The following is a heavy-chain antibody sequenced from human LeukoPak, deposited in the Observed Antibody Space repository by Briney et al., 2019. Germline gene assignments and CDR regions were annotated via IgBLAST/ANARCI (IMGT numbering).Heavy chain of an antibody. J-gene: IGHJ4*02. CDR1: GGSISSGGYY. V-gene: IGHV4-30-2*01. CDR3: ARTWGDLLERAIGFDY. D-gene: IGHD3-3*01. CDR2: IYHSGST. Sequence: SETLSLTCTVSGGSISSGGYYWSWIRQPPGKGLEWIGYIYHSGSTYYNPSLKSRVTISVDRSKNQFSPKLSSVTAADTAVYYCARTWGDLLERAIGFDYWGQGTLVTVSS.